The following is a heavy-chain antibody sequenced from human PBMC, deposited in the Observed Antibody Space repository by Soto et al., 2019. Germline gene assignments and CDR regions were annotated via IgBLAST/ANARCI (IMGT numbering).Heavy chain of an antibody. CDR2: ISGRGT. V-gene: IGHV3-23*01. CDR1: GFTFSSYA. J-gene: IGHJ4*02. Sequence: GGSLRLSCAASGFTFSSYAMSWVRQAPGKGLEWVSAISGRGTYYADSVKGRFNISRDNSKDMLFLQMTTLMAEDTAVYYCAKGSPPYYGNSNCPSFLANWGQGTVVPVSS. D-gene: IGHD3-10*01. CDR3: AKGSPPYYGNSNCPSFLAN.